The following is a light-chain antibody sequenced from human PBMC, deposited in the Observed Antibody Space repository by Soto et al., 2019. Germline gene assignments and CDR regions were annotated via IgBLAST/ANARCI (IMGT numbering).Light chain of an antibody. CDR1: SSDIGSYNH. Sequence: QYVLTQPASVSGSPGQSITISCSGTSSDIGSYNHVAWYQQFPGKSPKLMIYAVSGRPPGVSDRFSGSKSGITASLTISGLQTEDEADYYCISYTDRQSYLFGTGTKVTVL. CDR2: AVS. J-gene: IGLJ1*01. V-gene: IGLV2-14*03. CDR3: ISYTDRQSYL.